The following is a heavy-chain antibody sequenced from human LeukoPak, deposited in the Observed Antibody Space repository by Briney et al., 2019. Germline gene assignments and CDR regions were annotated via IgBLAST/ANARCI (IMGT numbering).Heavy chain of an antibody. Sequence: ASVTVSCKASGYTFTGDYMHWVRQAPGQGLEWMGWINPNSGGTNYAQKFQGRVTMTRDTSISTAYMELSRLRSDDTAVYYCARDRTRTGYSSGWYHDYWGQGTLVTVSS. CDR3: ARDRTRTGYSSGWYHDY. CDR1: GYTFTGDY. J-gene: IGHJ4*02. CDR2: INPNSGGT. V-gene: IGHV1-2*02. D-gene: IGHD6-19*01.